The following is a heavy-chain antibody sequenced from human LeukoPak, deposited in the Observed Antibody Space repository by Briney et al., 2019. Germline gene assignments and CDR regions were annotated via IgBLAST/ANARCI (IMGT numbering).Heavy chain of an antibody. V-gene: IGHV3-74*01. Sequence: GGSLRLSCAASGFIFRDYWMLWVRQAPGKGLIWVSRIDHDGFPTIYADSVKGRFTVSRDNSKNTLYLQMNSLRAEDTAVYYCAKHTWGSYYYYYMDVWGKGTTVTVSS. CDR1: GFIFRDYW. CDR2: IDHDGFPT. CDR3: AKHTWGSYYYYYMDV. J-gene: IGHJ6*03. D-gene: IGHD1-26*01.